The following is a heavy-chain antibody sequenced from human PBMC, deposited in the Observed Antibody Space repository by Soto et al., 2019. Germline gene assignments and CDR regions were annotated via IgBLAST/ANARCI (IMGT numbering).Heavy chain of an antibody. CDR3: ASSVNYYDSSGYYGY. CDR1: GFTVSSNY. V-gene: IGHV3-53*02. D-gene: IGHD3-22*01. CDR2: IYSGGST. Sequence: EVQLVETGGGLIQPGGSLRLSCAASGFTVSSNYMSWVRQAPGKGLEWVSVIYSGGSTYYADSVKGRFTISRDNSKNTLYLQMNSLRAEDTAVYYYASSVNYYDSSGYYGYWGQGTLVTVSS. J-gene: IGHJ4*02.